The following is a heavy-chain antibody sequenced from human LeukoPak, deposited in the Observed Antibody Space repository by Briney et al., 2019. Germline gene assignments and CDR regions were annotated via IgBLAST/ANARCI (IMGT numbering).Heavy chain of an antibody. CDR3: ARVYDYGKFDY. V-gene: IGHV4-59*11. CDR2: IHYSGIT. Sequence: SETLSLTCTVSGASISSHYWSWIRQPAWRGLEWIGYIHYSGITSYDPSLKSRVTISVDTSKSQFSLNLSSVTAADTAVYYCARVYDYGKFDYWGPGTLVTVSS. CDR1: GASISSHY. J-gene: IGHJ4*02. D-gene: IGHD4/OR15-4a*01.